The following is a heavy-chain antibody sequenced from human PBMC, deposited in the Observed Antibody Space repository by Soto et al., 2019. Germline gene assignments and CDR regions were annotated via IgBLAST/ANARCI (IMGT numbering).Heavy chain of an antibody. Sequence: SENLSHTCTVSGGSISSYYWSWIRQPPGKGLEWIGYIYYSGSTNYNPSLKSRVTISVDTSKNQFSLKLSSVTAADTAVYYCARGFPGNMVRGVYFDYWGQGTLVSVS. J-gene: IGHJ4*02. CDR1: GGSISSYY. V-gene: IGHV4-59*01. CDR2: IYYSGST. CDR3: ARGFPGNMVRGVYFDY. D-gene: IGHD3-10*01.